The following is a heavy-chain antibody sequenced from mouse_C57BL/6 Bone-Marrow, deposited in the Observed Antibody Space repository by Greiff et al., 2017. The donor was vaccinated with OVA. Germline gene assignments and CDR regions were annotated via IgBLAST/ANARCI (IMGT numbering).Heavy chain of an antibody. CDR3: ARRGLRSLYFDD. CDR2: ISNGGGST. CDR1: GFTFSDYY. J-gene: IGHJ2*01. Sequence: EVKLVESGGGLVQPGGSLKLSCAASGFTFSDYYMYWVRQTPEKRLEWVAYISNGGGSTYYPDTVKGRFTISRDNAKSTLYVQMSRLRSEDTAMEYCARRGLRSLYFDDWGQGTTLTVSS. V-gene: IGHV5-12*01. D-gene: IGHD1-1*01.